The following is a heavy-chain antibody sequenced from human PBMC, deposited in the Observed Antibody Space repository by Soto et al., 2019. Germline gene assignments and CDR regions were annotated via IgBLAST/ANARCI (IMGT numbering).Heavy chain of an antibody. CDR1: GFSFSSYG. D-gene: IGHD6-13*01. J-gene: IGHJ6*02. CDR2: IWHDGSKK. V-gene: IGHV3-33*01. CDR3: ARGSIVAAEYGMDV. Sequence: QVRLVESGGGVVQPGRSLRLSCAASGFSFSSYGMHWVRQAPGKGLEWVAVIWHDGSKKYYADSVKGRLIISRDNSKNTLYVQINGLRAEDTAVYFCARGSIVAAEYGMDVWGQGTTVTVS.